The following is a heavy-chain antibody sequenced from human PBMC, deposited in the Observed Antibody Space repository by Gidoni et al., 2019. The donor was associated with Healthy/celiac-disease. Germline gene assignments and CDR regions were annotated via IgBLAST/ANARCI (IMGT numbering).Heavy chain of an antibody. CDR3: ARDGVGGYSGYDFDY. CDR1: GFPVGSNY. J-gene: IGHJ4*02. V-gene: IGHV3-66*02. D-gene: IGHD5-12*01. CDR2: MYSCVST. Sequence: EVQLVESGVGLVQPGGSMRLSCAPPGFPVGSNYMRWVCQAPGKGLEGVSVMYSCVSTYYADSVKGRFTISRDKSKNTLYLQMNSLRAKDTSVYYCARDGVGGYSGYDFDYWGQGTLVTVSS.